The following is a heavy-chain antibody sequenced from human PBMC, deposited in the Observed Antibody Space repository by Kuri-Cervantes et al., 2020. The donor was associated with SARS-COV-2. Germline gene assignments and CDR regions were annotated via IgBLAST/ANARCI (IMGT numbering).Heavy chain of an antibody. J-gene: IGHJ6*02. CDR1: GFTFSSYA. CDR2: ISGSGGST. Sequence: GESLKISCAASGFTFSSYAMSWVRQAPGKGLEWVSAISGSGGSTYYADSVKGRFTISRDNSKNTLYLQMNSLRDEDTAVYYCARDFYDFWSGYEPYYGMDVWGQGTTVTVSS. V-gene: IGHV3-23*01. D-gene: IGHD3-3*01. CDR3: ARDFYDFWSGYEPYYGMDV.